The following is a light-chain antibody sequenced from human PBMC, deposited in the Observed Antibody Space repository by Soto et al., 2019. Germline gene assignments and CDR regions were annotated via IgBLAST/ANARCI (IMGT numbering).Light chain of an antibody. Sequence: DIQLTQSPSFLSASVGDRVTITCQASQNINNYLNWYQQKPGRAPKLLIYDASSLQSGVPSRFSGSGSGADFTLTISSLEPEDFAVYYCQQRSKWPITFGQGTRLEIK. V-gene: IGKV1-39*02. J-gene: IGKJ5*01. CDR3: QQRSKWPIT. CDR2: DAS. CDR1: QNINNY.